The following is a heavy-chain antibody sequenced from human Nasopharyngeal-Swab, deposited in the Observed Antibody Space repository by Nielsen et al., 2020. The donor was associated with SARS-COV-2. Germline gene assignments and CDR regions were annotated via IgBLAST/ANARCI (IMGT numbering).Heavy chain of an antibody. J-gene: IGHJ6*03. CDR1: GYTFVTYG. D-gene: IGHD3-16*01. CDR3: ARGRAIIMKGYYHYMDV. CDR2: VLPYNGNT. V-gene: IGHV1-18*04. Sequence: ASVKVSCKASGYTFVTYGITWVRQAPGQGLEWMGWVLPYNGNTNYAQKFQGRVTMTTDTSTSTAYMELRSLRSDDTAVYYCARGRAIIMKGYYHYMDVWGAGTTVTVSS.